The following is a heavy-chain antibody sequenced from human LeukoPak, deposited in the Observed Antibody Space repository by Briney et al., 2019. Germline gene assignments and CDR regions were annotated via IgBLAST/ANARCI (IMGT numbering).Heavy chain of an antibody. V-gene: IGHV4-61*01. CDR2: IHYSGSA. Sequence: SETLSLTCTVSGGSVSSGSYYWSWIRQPPGRGLEWIAYIHYSGSAAYNPSLKSRVTISRDMSTNQFSLKMTSVTAADTAVYFCARDMGAPDYGSYSVDYWGQGTLVTVSS. CDR1: GGSVSSGSYY. D-gene: IGHD4-23*01. CDR3: ARDMGAPDYGSYSVDY. J-gene: IGHJ4*02.